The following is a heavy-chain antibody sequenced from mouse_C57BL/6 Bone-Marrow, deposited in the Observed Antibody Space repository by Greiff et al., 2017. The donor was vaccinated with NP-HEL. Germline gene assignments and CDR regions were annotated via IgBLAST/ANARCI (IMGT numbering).Heavy chain of an antibody. D-gene: IGHD1-1*01. Sequence: EVQLQQSGAELVKPGASVKLSCTASGFNIRDYYMHWVKQRTEQGLEWIGRIDPEDGETKYDPKFQGKATITADTSSNTAYLQLSSLTSEDTAVYYCAREPDYGSSWYFDVWGTGTTVTVSS. CDR2: IDPEDGET. CDR1: GFNIRDYY. J-gene: IGHJ1*03. V-gene: IGHV14-2*01. CDR3: AREPDYGSSWYFDV.